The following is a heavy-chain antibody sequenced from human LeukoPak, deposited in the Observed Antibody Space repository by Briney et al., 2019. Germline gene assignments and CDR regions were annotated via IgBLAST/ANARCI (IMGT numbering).Heavy chain of an antibody. CDR1: GYTLTSYY. D-gene: IGHD3-22*01. Sequence: ASVTVSFKASGYTLTSYYMHWVRQAPGQGLEWMGIINPSGGNTRYAQKFQGRVTMTRDTSTSTVYMEVSSLRSEDTAVYYCARLDSSATKDWYFDLWGRGTLVTVSS. CDR2: INPSGGNT. J-gene: IGHJ2*01. V-gene: IGHV1-46*01. CDR3: ARLDSSATKDWYFDL.